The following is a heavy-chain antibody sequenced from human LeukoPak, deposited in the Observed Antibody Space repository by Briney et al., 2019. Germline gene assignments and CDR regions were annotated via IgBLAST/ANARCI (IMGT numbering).Heavy chain of an antibody. J-gene: IGHJ4*02. V-gene: IGHV3-7*01. CDR3: ARAGSHWHYVY. CDR2: IKQDGSER. D-gene: IGHD3-10*01. Sequence: GGSLRLSCAASGFTFSGFSMSWVRQSPTKGLEWVANIKQDGSERYYVDPVKGRFTISRDNAKNSLSLQMNNLRVEDTAVYYCARAGSHWHYVYWGQGTVVTVSS. CDR1: GFTFSGFS.